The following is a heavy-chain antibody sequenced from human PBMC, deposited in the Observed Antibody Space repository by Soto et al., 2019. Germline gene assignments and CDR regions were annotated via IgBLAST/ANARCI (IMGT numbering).Heavy chain of an antibody. Sequence: GSGPTLVNPTQTLTLTCTFSGFPLSTSGVGVGWIRQPPGKALEWLALIYWDDDKRYSPSLKSRLTITKDTSKNQVVLTMTNMDPVDTATYYCAHGEGSNLKYYDYIWGSQYYFDYWGQGTLVTVSS. CDR2: IYWDDDK. D-gene: IGHD3-16*01. J-gene: IGHJ4*02. V-gene: IGHV2-5*02. CDR3: AHGEGSNLKYYDYIWGSQYYFDY. CDR1: GFPLSTSGVG.